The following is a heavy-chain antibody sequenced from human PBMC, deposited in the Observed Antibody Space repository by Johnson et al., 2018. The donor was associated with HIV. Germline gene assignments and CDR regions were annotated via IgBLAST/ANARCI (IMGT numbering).Heavy chain of an antibody. CDR2: IKQDGNVK. CDR1: GFTFGKYW. Sequence: VQLVESGGGLVQPGGSLRLSCAASGFTFGKYWMTWVRQGPGKGLEWVANIKQDGNVKSYAASVRGRFTISRDNDKQSLYLQMNSLRVEDRAMYYCARGRKSIGAVDGWDNDGFDGWGQGTMVTVSS. V-gene: IGHV3-7*01. D-gene: IGHD6-6*01. CDR3: ARGRKSIGAVDGWDNDGFDG. J-gene: IGHJ3*01.